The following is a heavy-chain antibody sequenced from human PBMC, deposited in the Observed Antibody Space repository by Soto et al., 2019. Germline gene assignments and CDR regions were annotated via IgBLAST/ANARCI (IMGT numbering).Heavy chain of an antibody. CDR3: ARGGAYYGSGKIT. J-gene: IGHJ3*01. CDR1: GGSISSSNW. Sequence: VQLQESGPGLVKPSGTLSLTCAVSGGSISSSNWWSWVRQPPGKGLEWIGEIYHSGSTNDNPSLQSRVTISLDKSKNQCSLKLCYVTAADTAVYYCARGGAYYGSGKITWGQGTMVTLSS. D-gene: IGHD3-10*01. V-gene: IGHV4-4*02. CDR2: IYHSGST.